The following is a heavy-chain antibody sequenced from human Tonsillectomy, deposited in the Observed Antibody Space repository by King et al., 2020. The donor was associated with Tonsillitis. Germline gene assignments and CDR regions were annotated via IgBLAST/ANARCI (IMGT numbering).Heavy chain of an antibody. CDR3: AGADYSYYYMDV. J-gene: IGHJ6*03. CDR2: IYYRGST. CDR1: GGSISSTSYY. V-gene: IGHV4-39*01. Sequence: QLQESGPGLVKPSETLSLTCTVSGGSISSTSYYWGWIRQPPGKGLEWIGSIYYRGSTYYHPSLKSRVTISVDTSKNQFSLKLSSVTAADTAVYYCAGADYSYYYMDVWGKGTTVTVSS.